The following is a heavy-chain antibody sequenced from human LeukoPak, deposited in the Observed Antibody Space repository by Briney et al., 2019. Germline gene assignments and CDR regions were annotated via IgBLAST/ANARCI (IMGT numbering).Heavy chain of an antibody. J-gene: IGHJ4*02. CDR3: ARTYSGRSYYFDC. CDR2: IYDSGST. V-gene: IGHV4-59*01. D-gene: IGHD1-26*01. CDR1: GGSISSFH. Sequence: PSETLSLTCTVSGGSISSFHWSWIRQPPGKGLEHIGSIYDSGSTYYNPSPKSRVTISVDTSKNQFSLKLSSVTAADTAVYYCARTYSGRSYYFDCWGQGTLVTVSS.